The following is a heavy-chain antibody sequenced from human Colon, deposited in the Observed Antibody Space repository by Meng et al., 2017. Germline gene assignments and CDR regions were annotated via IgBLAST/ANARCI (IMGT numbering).Heavy chain of an antibody. CDR2: IDYSRSI. CDR3: AGGPWELDY. D-gene: IGHD1-26*01. CDR1: GGTGSRGSHD. Sequence: QLQLQGAGPGLAGPSATLSLTCTGSGGTGSRGSHDRSSTRQPPGTGLEWSGDIDYSRSINYYPSRKSRVTMSVDTSKNQFSLNLSSVTAADTAVYYCAGGPWELDYWGQGTLVTVSS. V-gene: IGHV4-61*01. J-gene: IGHJ4*02.